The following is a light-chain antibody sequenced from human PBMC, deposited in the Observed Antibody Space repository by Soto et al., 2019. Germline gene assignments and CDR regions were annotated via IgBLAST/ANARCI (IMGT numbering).Light chain of an antibody. CDR3: ISYTVSRSYV. J-gene: IGLJ1*01. CDR2: SVS. CDR1: SSDIGSYDH. Sequence: QSVLTQPASVSGSPGQSITISCSGTSSDIGSYDHVAWFQQFPGKTPKLMIYSVSNRPSGVSYRFSGSKPGNTASLTISALQAEDEADYYCISYTVSRSYVFGTGTKVTVL. V-gene: IGLV2-14*01.